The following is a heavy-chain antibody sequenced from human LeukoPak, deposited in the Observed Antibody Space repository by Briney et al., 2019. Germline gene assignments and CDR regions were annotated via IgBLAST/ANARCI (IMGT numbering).Heavy chain of an antibody. Sequence: SETLSLTCTVSGGSISSYYWSWIRQPPGKGLEWIGYIYYSGSTNYNPSLKSRVTISVDTSKNQFSLKLNSVTAADTAVYYCARKDSSSHFDYWGQGTLVTVSS. V-gene: IGHV4-59*01. D-gene: IGHD6-13*01. CDR1: GGSISSYY. CDR3: ARKDSSSHFDY. J-gene: IGHJ4*02. CDR2: IYYSGST.